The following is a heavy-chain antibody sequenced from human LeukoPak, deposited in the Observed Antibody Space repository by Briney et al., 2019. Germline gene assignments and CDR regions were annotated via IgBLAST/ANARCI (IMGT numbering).Heavy chain of an antibody. CDR2: IWYDGSNK. Sequence: PGRSLRLSCAASGFTFSSYGMHWVRQAPGKGLEWVAVIWYDGSNKYYADSVKGRFTISRDNSKNTLYLQMNSLRAEDTAVYYCARGDSSGYYYVTFDYWGQGTLVTVSS. CDR3: ARGDSSGYYYVTFDY. CDR1: GFTFSSYG. D-gene: IGHD3-22*01. V-gene: IGHV3-33*01. J-gene: IGHJ4*02.